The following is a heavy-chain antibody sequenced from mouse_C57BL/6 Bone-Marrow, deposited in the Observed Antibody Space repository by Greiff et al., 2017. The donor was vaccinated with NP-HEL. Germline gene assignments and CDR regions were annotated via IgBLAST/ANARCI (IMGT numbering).Heavy chain of an antibody. CDR2: FYPGSGSI. J-gene: IGHJ2*01. V-gene: IGHV1-62-2*01. CDR3: ARHEDNSSGFLYYFDY. CDR1: GYTFTEYT. D-gene: IGHD3-2*02. Sequence: QVQLKQSGAELVKPGASVKLSCKASGYTFTEYTIHWVKQRSGQGLEWIGWFYPGSGSIKYNEKFKDKATLTADKSSSTVYMELSRLTSEDSAVYFCARHEDNSSGFLYYFDYWGQGTTLTVSS.